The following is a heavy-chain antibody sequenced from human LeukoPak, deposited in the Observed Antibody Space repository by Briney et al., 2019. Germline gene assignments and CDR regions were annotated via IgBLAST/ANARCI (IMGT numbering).Heavy chain of an antibody. V-gene: IGHV4-61*02. CDR3: ARNDPWWIDS. D-gene: IGHD2-8*02. Sequence: PSETLSLTCTVSGGSISSGSYYWSWIRQPAGKGLEWIGRLYTSGSTSYNPSLKSRVAISVDTSKNQFSLTLTSVTAADTALYFCARNDPWWIDSWGQGTLVTVSS. CDR1: GGSISSGSYY. J-gene: IGHJ4*02. CDR2: LYTSGST.